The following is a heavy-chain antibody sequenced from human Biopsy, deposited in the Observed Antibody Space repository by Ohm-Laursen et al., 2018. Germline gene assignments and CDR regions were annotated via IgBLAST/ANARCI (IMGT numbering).Heavy chain of an antibody. CDR1: GGSISSYY. CDR3: ARDDGATVIRGLYY. Sequence: SQTLSLTCTVSGGSISSYYWNWIRQPPGKGLEWIGYIYYSGTTDYSPSLKSRVTISIDKSKNQFFLKLSSVTAEDTAVYYCARDDGATVIRGLYYWGQGALVTVSS. D-gene: IGHD3-10*01. J-gene: IGHJ4*02. CDR2: IYYSGTT. V-gene: IGHV4-59*01.